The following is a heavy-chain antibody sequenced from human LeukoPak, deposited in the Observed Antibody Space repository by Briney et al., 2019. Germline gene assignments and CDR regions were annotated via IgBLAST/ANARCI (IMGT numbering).Heavy chain of an antibody. Sequence: GASVKVSCKASGYTFTSYYMHWVRQAPGQGLEWMGIINPSGGSTSYAQKFQGRVTMTRDTSTSTVYMELSSLRSEDTAVYYCARDNWGFWSGYFTRLYGMDVWGQGTTVTVSS. CDR1: GYTFTSYY. CDR2: INPSGGST. D-gene: IGHD3-3*01. CDR3: ARDNWGFWSGYFTRLYGMDV. V-gene: IGHV1-46*01. J-gene: IGHJ6*02.